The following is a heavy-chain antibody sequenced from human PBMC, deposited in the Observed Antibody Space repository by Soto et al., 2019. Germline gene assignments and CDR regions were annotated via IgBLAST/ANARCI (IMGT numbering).Heavy chain of an antibody. J-gene: IGHJ5*02. CDR3: ARSNSGYYKWFDP. D-gene: IGHD3-22*01. CDR2: IYYSGIT. CDR1: GGSSSSSSYY. V-gene: IGHV4-39*01. Sequence: PSETLSLTCTVSGGSSSSSSYYWGWIRQPPGKGLEWIGSIYYSGITYYNPSLKSRVAISVDTSKNQFSLKLSSVSAADTAIYYCARSNSGYYKWFDPWGQGTLVT.